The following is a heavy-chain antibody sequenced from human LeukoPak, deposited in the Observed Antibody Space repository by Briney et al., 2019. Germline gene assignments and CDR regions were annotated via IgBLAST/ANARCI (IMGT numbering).Heavy chain of an antibody. CDR1: GGSFSGYY. D-gene: IGHD3-22*01. CDR2: INHSGST. CDR3: ARSRHYYDSSGYYYGFDY. V-gene: IGHV4-34*01. Sequence: SETLSLTCAVYGGSFSGYYWCWIRQPPRKGLEWIGEINHSGSTNYNPSLKSRVTISVDTSTNQFSLKLSSVTAADTAVYYCARSRHYYDSSGYYYGFDYWGQGTLVAVSA. J-gene: IGHJ4*02.